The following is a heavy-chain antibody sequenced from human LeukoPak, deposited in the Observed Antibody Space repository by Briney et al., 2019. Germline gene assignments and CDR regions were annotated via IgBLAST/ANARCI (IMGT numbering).Heavy chain of an antibody. V-gene: IGHV3-30*02. Sequence: GGSLRLSCAASGFTFSSYGMHWVRQAPGKGLEWVAFIRYDGSIKHYADSVKGRVTISRDNSKNTLYLQMNSLRAEDTAVYYCAKGSQYNILTGFIVGAMDDFDHWGQGTLVTVSS. CDR1: GFTFSSYG. CDR3: AKGSQYNILTGFIVGAMDDFDH. J-gene: IGHJ4*02. D-gene: IGHD3-9*01. CDR2: IRYDGSIK.